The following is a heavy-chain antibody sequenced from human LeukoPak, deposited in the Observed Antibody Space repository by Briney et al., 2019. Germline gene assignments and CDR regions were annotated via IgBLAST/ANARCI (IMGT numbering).Heavy chain of an antibody. J-gene: IGHJ4*02. Sequence: ASVKVSCKTSGHTFTDYYIHWVRQAPGQGLEWMGWIVPNSGGTKYAQKFQGRVTMTRDTSISTAYMELSRLRYDDTAVYYCATLGATSFDYWGQGALVTVSS. CDR1: GHTFTDYY. CDR3: ATLGATSFDY. V-gene: IGHV1-2*02. D-gene: IGHD1-26*01. CDR2: IVPNSGGT.